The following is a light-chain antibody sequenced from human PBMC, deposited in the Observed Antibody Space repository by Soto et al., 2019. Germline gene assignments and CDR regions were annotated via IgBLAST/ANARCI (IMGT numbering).Light chain of an antibody. Sequence: QSALTQPASVSGSPGQSITISCTGTSSDVGGYNYVSWYQQHPGKAPKLMIYEVSNRPSGVSNRFSGSKSGNTASLTISGLQAEDEADYYCSSYTSSSTPLVFGGGTKATVL. CDR1: SSDVGGYNY. CDR3: SSYTSSSTPLV. CDR2: EVS. J-gene: IGLJ3*02. V-gene: IGLV2-14*01.